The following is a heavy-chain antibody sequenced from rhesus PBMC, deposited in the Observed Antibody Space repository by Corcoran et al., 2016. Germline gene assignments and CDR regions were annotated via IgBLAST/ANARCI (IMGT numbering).Heavy chain of an antibody. Sequence: QVQLQESGPGVVKPSETLSLTCAVSGGSISDSYRWSWIRPPPGQGLVWIGYIYGSSTSTNYTPSLKRRVTISKVTAKNQFSLKLSSVTAADPAVYYCARDRIYDYFDYWGQGVLVTVSS. CDR3: ARDRIYDYFDY. D-gene: IGHD2-2*01. CDR1: GGSISDSYR. CDR2: IYGSSTST. V-gene: IGHV4S10*01. J-gene: IGHJ4*01.